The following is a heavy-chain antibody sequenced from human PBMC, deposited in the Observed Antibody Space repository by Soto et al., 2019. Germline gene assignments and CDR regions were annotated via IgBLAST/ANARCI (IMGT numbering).Heavy chain of an antibody. J-gene: IGHJ4*02. CDR3: ARYSSSLELDY. V-gene: IGHV4-39*07. CDR2: IYYSGST. D-gene: IGHD6-6*01. CDR1: GGSISSSSFY. Sequence: SETLSLTCFVSGGSISSSSFYWGWIRQPPGKGLEWIGSIYYSGSTYYNPSLQSRVTISVDTSKNQFSLKLISVTAADTAVYYCARYSSSLELDYWGQGTLVTVSS.